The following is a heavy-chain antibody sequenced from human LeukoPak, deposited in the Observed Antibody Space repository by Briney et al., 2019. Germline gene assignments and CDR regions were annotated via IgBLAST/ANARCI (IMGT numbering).Heavy chain of an antibody. Sequence: ASVKVSCKASGYIFTGYYIHWVRQAPGQGLERMGWINPNSGGTNYVQKFEGRVTMTRDTSISTAYMELSRLRSDDTAVYYCARARGYSGYDYPIDYWGQGTLVTVSS. V-gene: IGHV1-2*02. CDR3: ARARGYSGYDYPIDY. J-gene: IGHJ4*02. CDR1: GYIFTGYY. D-gene: IGHD5-12*01. CDR2: INPNSGGT.